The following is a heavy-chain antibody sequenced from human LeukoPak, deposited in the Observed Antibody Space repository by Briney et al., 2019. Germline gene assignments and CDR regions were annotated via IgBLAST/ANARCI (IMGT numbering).Heavy chain of an antibody. CDR2: MSAYNGDT. D-gene: IGHD1-26*01. CDR1: GYNINDYG. V-gene: IGHV1-18*01. Sequence: GASVKVSCKASGYNINDYGINWVRQAPGQGLEWMGWMSAYNGDTSYTESLQGRVTMTTDTSTNTAYMELRGLTSDDTGVYYCARRVGGTPYFFDYWGQGTLVTVSS. J-gene: IGHJ4*02. CDR3: ARRVGGTPYFFDY.